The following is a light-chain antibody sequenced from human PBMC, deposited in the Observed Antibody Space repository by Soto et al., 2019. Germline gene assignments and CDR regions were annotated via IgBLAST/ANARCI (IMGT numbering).Light chain of an antibody. Sequence: EIVLTQSPATLSLSPGERATFSCRASQSIGSYLAWYQQKAGQAPRLLIHEASNRATGIPARFSGDVSGTDFTLTISSLEPEDFAIYYCQQRNYWPITFGQGTRLEIK. J-gene: IGKJ5*01. CDR1: QSIGSY. CDR3: QQRNYWPIT. V-gene: IGKV3-11*01. CDR2: EAS.